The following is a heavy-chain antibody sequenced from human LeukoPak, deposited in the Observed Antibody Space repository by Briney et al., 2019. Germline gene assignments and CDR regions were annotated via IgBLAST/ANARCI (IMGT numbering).Heavy chain of an antibody. D-gene: IGHD3-22*01. CDR3: ARDRPTGYYDSSYYFDY. CDR2: ISCDGSNK. V-gene: IGHV3-30-3*01. Sequence: GSLKLSCAASGFTFSSYCMAWVRQAPGKGLEWVGVISCDGSNKYYADSVKGRFTISRDNSKNTLYLQMNSLRAEDTAVYYCARDRPTGYYDSSYYFDYWGQGTLVTVSS. J-gene: IGHJ4*02. CDR1: GFTFSSYC.